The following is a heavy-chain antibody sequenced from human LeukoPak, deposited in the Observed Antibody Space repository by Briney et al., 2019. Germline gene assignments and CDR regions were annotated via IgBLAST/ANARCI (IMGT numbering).Heavy chain of an antibody. CDR1: GYTLTELS. D-gene: IGHD3-16*01. CDR3: VTLGGGVPIAIVDY. CDR2: FEPEDGER. V-gene: IGHV1-24*01. J-gene: IGHJ4*02. Sequence: AASVKVPCKVSGYTLTELSLHWVRQAAGKGLEWMGGFEPEDGERVYAQTFQGRVAMTEDTSTDTACMELSSLTSEDTAVYYCVTLGGGVPIAIVDYWGQGTLVTVSS.